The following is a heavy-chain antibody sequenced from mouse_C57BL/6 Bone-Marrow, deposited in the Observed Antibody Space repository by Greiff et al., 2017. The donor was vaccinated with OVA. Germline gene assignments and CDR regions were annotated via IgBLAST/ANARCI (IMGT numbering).Heavy chain of an antibody. CDR3: ARSADSSCYPYYAMDY. CDR2: IDPNSGGT. D-gene: IGHD3-2*02. CDR1: GYTFTSYW. V-gene: IGHV1-72*01. J-gene: IGHJ4*01. Sequence: QVQLKQSGAELVKPGASVKLSCKASGYTFTSYWMHWVKQRPGRGLEWIGRIDPNSGGTKYNEKFKSKATLTVDKPSSTAYMKLSRLTSEDSAVYYCARSADSSCYPYYAMDYWGQGTSVTVSS.